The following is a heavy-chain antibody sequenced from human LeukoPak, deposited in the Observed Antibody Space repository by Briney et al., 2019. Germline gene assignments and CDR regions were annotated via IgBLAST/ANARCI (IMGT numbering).Heavy chain of an antibody. D-gene: IGHD3-22*01. CDR2: INPNSGGT. Sequence: ASVKVSCKASGYTFTGYYMHWVRQAPGQGLEWMGWINPNSGGTNYAQKFQGWVTMTRDTSISTAYMELSRLRSDDTAVYYCARFPYYYDSSGHEYFQHWGQGTLVTVSS. J-gene: IGHJ1*01. CDR3: ARFPYYYDSSGHEYFQH. V-gene: IGHV1-2*04. CDR1: GYTFTGYY.